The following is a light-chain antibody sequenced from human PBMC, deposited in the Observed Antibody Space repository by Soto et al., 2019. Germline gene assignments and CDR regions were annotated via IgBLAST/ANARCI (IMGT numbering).Light chain of an antibody. CDR2: DAS. CDR1: QSVSSY. Sequence: EIVLTQSPATLSLSPGERATLSCRASQSVSSYLAWYQQKPGQAPRLLIYDASNRATGIPARFSGSGSGTDFTLTISSLEPEDFAVYYCQQRSNWPPLFTFGPGTKVDNK. CDR3: QQRSNWPPLFT. V-gene: IGKV3-11*01. J-gene: IGKJ3*01.